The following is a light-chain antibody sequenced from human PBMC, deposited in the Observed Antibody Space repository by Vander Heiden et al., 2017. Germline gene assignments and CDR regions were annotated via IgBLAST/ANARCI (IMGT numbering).Light chain of an antibody. CDR3: QSYDSRLTGHVV. CDR2: GNT. Sequence: QSALTQPPSVSGAPGQGVTISCTGSSSNIGAGYDVHWYQQLPGAAPKLLINGNTNRPSGVPDRFSGSKSGTSASLAITGLQAEDEADYYCQSYDSRLTGHVVFGGGTKLTVL. J-gene: IGLJ2*01. CDR1: SSNIGAGYD. V-gene: IGLV1-40*01.